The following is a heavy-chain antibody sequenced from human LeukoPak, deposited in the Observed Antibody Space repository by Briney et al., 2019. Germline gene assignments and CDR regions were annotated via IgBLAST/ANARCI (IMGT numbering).Heavy chain of an antibody. Sequence: PGGSLRLSCAASGFTFSTYAMSWVRQAPGKGLEWVSVIYSGGSTYYADSVKGRFTNSRDNAKKSLYLQMNSLRGEDSAVYYCARDEEQLNIWGQGTMVTVSS. CDR1: GFTFSTYA. CDR3: ARDEEQLNI. D-gene: IGHD6-13*01. V-gene: IGHV3-66*01. J-gene: IGHJ3*02. CDR2: IYSGGST.